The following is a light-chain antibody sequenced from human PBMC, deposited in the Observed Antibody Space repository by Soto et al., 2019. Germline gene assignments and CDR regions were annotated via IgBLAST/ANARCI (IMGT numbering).Light chain of an antibody. CDR3: QHGHNWPLT. CDR2: SAS. Sequence: EIVMTQSPATLSVSPGERATLSCRASQSISTELAWYQQKPGQPPRLLIYSASTRATGVPARFTGSGSGSEFTLTISGLQSEDFAVYYCQHGHNWPLTFGQGTRPEI. J-gene: IGKJ2*01. CDR1: QSISTE. V-gene: IGKV3-15*01.